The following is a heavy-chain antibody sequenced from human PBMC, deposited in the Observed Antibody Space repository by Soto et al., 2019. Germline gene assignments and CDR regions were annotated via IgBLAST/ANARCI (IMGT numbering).Heavy chain of an antibody. CDR3: ARERDSFDY. J-gene: IGHJ4*02. CDR2: VNAGDGSA. Sequence: QVQLVQSGAEVTEPGASVKVSCKTSGFTFTLHYIHWVRQAPGQGLEWVGMVNAGDGSATYAREFRDKVSMTWDTSTSTVYLDLNSLKSEDTAIYYCARERDSFDYWGQGTRVSVSP. CDR1: GFTFTLHY. V-gene: IGHV1-46*01. D-gene: IGHD3-22*01.